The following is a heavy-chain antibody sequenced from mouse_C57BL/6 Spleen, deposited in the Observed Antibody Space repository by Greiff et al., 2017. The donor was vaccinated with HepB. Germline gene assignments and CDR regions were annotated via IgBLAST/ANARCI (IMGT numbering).Heavy chain of an antibody. CDR3: AREGVRGEFSMDY. CDR2: IYPGGGYT. V-gene: IGHV1-63*01. CDR1: GYTFTNYW. J-gene: IGHJ4*01. D-gene: IGHD2-14*01. Sequence: QVQLQQSGAELVRPGTSVKMSCKASGYTFTNYWIGWAKQRPGHGLEWIGDIYPGGGYTNYNEKFKGKATLTADKSSSTAYMQFSSLTSEDSAIYYCAREGVRGEFSMDYWGQGTSVTVSS.